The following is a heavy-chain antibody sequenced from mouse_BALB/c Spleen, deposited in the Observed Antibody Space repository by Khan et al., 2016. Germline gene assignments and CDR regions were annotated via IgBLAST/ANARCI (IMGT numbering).Heavy chain of an antibody. CDR2: IYPGNVNT. V-gene: IGHV1S56*01. Sequence: QVQLQQSGPELVKPGASVRISCKASGYTFTSYYIHWVKQRPGQGLEWIGWIYPGNVNTKYNEKFKGKATLTADKSSSTAYMQLSSLTSEDSAVYCCARAGLGTNAMDYWGQGTSVTVSS. D-gene: IGHD3-3*01. CDR1: GYTFTSYY. CDR3: ARAGLGTNAMDY. J-gene: IGHJ4*01.